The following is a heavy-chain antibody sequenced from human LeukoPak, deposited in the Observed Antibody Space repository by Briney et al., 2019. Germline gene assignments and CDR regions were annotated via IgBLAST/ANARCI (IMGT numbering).Heavy chain of an antibody. CDR3: ARDGGGRRLRYYFDY. V-gene: IGHV3-30*03. D-gene: IGHD4-17*01. CDR1: GFTFSSCG. CDR2: ISYDGSTK. J-gene: IGHJ4*02. Sequence: GRSLRLSCAASGFTFSSCGIHWVRQAPGKGLEWVAFISYDGSTKYYADSVKGRFTISRDNAKNSLYLQMNSLRAEDTAVYYCARDGGGRRLRYYFDYWGQGTLVTVSS.